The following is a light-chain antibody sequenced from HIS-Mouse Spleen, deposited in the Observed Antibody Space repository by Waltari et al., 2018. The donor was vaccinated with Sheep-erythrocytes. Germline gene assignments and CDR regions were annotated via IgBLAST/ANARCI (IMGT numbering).Light chain of an antibody. Sequence: ELVMTQSPATLSVSPGERATLSCRASQSVSSTLARYQQKPGQAPGLLIYGASTRATGIPARFSGSGSGTEFTLTISSMQSEDFAVYYCQQYNNWPPPYTFGQGTKVEIK. CDR1: QSVSST. V-gene: IGKV3-15*01. CDR3: QQYNNWPPPYT. CDR2: GAS. J-gene: IGKJ2*01.